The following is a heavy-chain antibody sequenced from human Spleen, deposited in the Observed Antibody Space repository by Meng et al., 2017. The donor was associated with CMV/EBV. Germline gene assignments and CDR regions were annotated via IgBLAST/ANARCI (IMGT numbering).Heavy chain of an antibody. Sequence: ASVKVSCKASGYTFTGYYMHWVRQAPGQGLEWMGWINPNSGGTNYAQKFQGRVTMTRDTSISTAYMELSRLRSDDMAVYYCARVKIYCTGGSCSSPGYYGMDVWGQGTTVTVSS. J-gene: IGHJ6*02. CDR3: ARVKIYCTGGSCSSPGYYGMDV. V-gene: IGHV1-2*02. D-gene: IGHD2-15*01. CDR2: INPNSGGT. CDR1: GYTFTGYY.